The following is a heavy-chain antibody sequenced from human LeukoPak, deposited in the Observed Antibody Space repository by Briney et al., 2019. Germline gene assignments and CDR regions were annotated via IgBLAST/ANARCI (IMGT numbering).Heavy chain of an antibody. CDR3: ARGSDRGGDYYMDV. Sequence: SETLSLTCTVSGGSISSYYRSWIRQPPGKGLEWIGRMYSTGSTNYNPSLRSRVTISVEMFKNQLSLKLSSVTAADSAVYYCARGSDRGGDYYMDVWGQGTTVTISS. CDR1: GGSISSYY. CDR2: MYSTGST. J-gene: IGHJ6*03. D-gene: IGHD2-21*01. V-gene: IGHV4-4*08.